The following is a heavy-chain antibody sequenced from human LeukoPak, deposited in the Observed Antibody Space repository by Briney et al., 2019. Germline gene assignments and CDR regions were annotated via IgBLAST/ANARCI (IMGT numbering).Heavy chain of an antibody. J-gene: IGHJ3*02. CDR1: GFTFSSYA. CDR3: ARDETSGSYYGENAFDI. CDR2: ISYDGSNK. D-gene: IGHD1-26*01. Sequence: TGGSLRLSCAASGFTFSSYAMHWVRQAPGKGLEWVAVISYDGSNKYYADSVKGRFTISRDNSKNTLYLQMNSLRAEDTAVYYCARDETSGSYYGENAFDIWGQGTMVTVSS. V-gene: IGHV3-30-3*01.